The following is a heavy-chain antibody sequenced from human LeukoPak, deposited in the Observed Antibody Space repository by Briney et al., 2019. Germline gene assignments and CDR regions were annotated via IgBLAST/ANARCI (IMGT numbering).Heavy chain of an antibody. V-gene: IGHV3-30*18. J-gene: IGHJ4*02. Sequence: GGSLRLSCAASGFTFSNYGIHWVRQAPGKGLEWVAAISYDGKNKHYTDSVKGRFTLSRDNSKNTLYLQMTSLRGDDTAVYYCVKRGDFTGTDCYYFDYWGQGTSVTVSS. CDR1: GFTFSNYG. CDR3: VKRGDFTGTDCYYFDY. CDR2: ISYDGKNK. D-gene: IGHD2-21*02.